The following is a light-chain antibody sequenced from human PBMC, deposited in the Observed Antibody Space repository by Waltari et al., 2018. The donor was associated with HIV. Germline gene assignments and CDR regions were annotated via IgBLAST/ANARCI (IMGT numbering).Light chain of an antibody. CDR1: SSTIGSNY. Sequence: QSVLTQPPSASETPGQRVTISCSGSSSTIGSNYVYWYQQLPGTAPKLLIYRNNHRPSGVPDRFSGSKSGTSASLAISGLRSEDEADYYCAAWGDSLTSYVFGTGTKVTVL. CDR3: AAWGDSLTSYV. J-gene: IGLJ1*01. V-gene: IGLV1-47*01. CDR2: RNN.